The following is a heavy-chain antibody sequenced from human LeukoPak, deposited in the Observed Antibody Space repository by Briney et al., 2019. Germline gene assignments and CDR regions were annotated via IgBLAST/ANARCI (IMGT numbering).Heavy chain of an antibody. CDR1: GFTLSKYA. V-gene: IGHV3-23*01. CDR2: ISGSGGST. D-gene: IGHD4-17*01. J-gene: IGHJ4*02. Sequence: GGSLRLSCAASGFTLSKYAMSWVRQAPGKGLEWVSAISGSGGSTYYADSVKGRFTISRDNSKNTLYLQMNSLRAEDTAVYYCAKDHYGDYSFDYWGQGTLVTVSS. CDR3: AKDHYGDYSFDY.